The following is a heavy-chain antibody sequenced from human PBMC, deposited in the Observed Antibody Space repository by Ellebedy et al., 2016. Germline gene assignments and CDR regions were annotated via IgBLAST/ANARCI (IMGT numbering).Heavy chain of an antibody. D-gene: IGHD3-3*01. V-gene: IGHV4-34*01. CDR1: GGSFSSYY. CDR3: ASRKNIWSGYYYDSYYYMDV. CDR2: ISHSGST. J-gene: IGHJ6*03. Sequence: SETLSLXCAVYGGSFSSYYWSWIRQPPGQGLEWIGEISHSGSTNYNPSLKSRVTISVDTSKNQFSLKLSSATAADTAVYYCASRKNIWSGYYYDSYYYMDVWGKGTTVTVSS.